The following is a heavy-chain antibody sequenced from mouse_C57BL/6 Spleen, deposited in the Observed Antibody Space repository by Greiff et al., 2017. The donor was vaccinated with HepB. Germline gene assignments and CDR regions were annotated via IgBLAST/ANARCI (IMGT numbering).Heavy chain of an antibody. Sequence: EVQLQQSGAELVKPGASVKLSCTASGFNIKDYYMHWVKQRTEQGLEWIGRIDPEDGETKYAPKFQGKATITADTSSNTAYLQLSSLTSEDTAVYYCAGITTVVAPDWYFDVWGTGTTVTVSS. CDR2: IDPEDGET. D-gene: IGHD1-1*01. CDR1: GFNIKDYY. CDR3: AGITTVVAPDWYFDV. J-gene: IGHJ1*03. V-gene: IGHV14-2*01.